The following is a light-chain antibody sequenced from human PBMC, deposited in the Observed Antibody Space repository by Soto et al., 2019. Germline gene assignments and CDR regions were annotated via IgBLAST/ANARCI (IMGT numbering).Light chain of an antibody. Sequence: QSVLTQPASVSGSPGQSITISCTGTSSDVGSYNLVSWYQQHPGKAPKLMIYEGSKRPSGVSNRFSGSKSGNTASLTISGLQAEGEADYHCCSYAGSSTYVVFGGGTKLTVL. CDR2: EGS. V-gene: IGLV2-23*01. J-gene: IGLJ2*01. CDR3: CSYAGSSTYVV. CDR1: SSDVGSYNL.